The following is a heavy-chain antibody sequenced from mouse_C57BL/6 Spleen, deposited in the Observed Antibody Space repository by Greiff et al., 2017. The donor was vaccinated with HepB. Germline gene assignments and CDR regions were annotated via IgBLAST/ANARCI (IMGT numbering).Heavy chain of an antibody. CDR1: GYTFTSYW. J-gene: IGHJ1*03. CDR2: IYPGSGST. D-gene: IGHD2-4*01. Sequence: VQLQQSGAELVKPGASVKMSCKASGYTFTSYWITWVKQRPGQGLEWIGDIYPGSGSTNYNEKFKSKATLTVDTSSSTAYMQLSSLTSEDSAVYYCARWAIYDYDGYFDVWGTGTTVTVSS. CDR3: ARWAIYDYDGYFDV. V-gene: IGHV1-55*01.